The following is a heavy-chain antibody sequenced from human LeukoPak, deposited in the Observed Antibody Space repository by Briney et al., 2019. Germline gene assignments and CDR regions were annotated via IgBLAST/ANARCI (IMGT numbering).Heavy chain of an antibody. CDR1: GGSISNYY. Sequence: SETLFLTCTVSGGSISNYYWSWIRQPPGKELEWIGYIYYSGSTYYNPSLKSRVTISVDTSKNQFSLKLSSVTAADTAVYYCARESSLAASSSLDYWGQGTLVTVSS. D-gene: IGHD6-13*01. CDR2: IYYSGST. CDR3: ARESSLAASSSLDY. J-gene: IGHJ4*02. V-gene: IGHV4-59*12.